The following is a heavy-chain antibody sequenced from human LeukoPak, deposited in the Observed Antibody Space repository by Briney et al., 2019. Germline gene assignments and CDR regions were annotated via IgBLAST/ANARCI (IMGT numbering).Heavy chain of an antibody. CDR2: IYYSGST. CDR3: ARGLYDSGGLYFDS. V-gene: IGHV4-39*01. Sequence: SETLSLTCTVSGGSISSSSYYWGWIRQPPGKGLEWIGSIYYSGSTYYNPSLKSRVTISVDTSKNQFSLNLNSVTAADTAVYHCARGLYDSGGLYFDSWGQGTLVSVSS. D-gene: IGHD3-22*01. J-gene: IGHJ4*02. CDR1: GGSISSSSYY.